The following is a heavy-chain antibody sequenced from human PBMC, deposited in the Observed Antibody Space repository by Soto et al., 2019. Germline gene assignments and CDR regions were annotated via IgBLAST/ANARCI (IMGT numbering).Heavy chain of an antibody. Sequence: ASVKVSCKASGYAFSDYNIHWVRQAPGQGLQWMGEVNPNRGTAGYAEIFQGRVSMSRNPSTRTVYMVLTSLTPEDTAIYFCARIVSPGKTFFDYWGQGTLVTVSS. CDR1: GYAFSDYN. CDR2: VNPNRGTA. V-gene: IGHV1-46*01. D-gene: IGHD1-26*01. J-gene: IGHJ4*02. CDR3: ARIVSPGKTFFDY.